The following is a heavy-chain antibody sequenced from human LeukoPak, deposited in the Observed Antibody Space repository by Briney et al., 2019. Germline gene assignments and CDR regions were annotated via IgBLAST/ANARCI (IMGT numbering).Heavy chain of an antibody. CDR1: GGSISSGDYY. J-gene: IGHJ3*02. Sequence: SETLSLTCTVSGGSISSGDYYWSWIRQPPGKGLEWIGYIYYSGSTYYNPSLKSRVTISVDTSKNQFSLRLSSVTAADTAVYYCARGHSSSSSMGDAFDIWGQGTMVTVSS. D-gene: IGHD6-6*01. V-gene: IGHV4-30-4*01. CDR3: ARGHSSSSSMGDAFDI. CDR2: IYYSGST.